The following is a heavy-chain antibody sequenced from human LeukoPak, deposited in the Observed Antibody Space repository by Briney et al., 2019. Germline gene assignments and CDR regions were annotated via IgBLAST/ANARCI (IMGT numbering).Heavy chain of an antibody. CDR3: ARDLSWGFDY. CDR2: INNDARNK. V-gene: IGHV3-30*02. Sequence: GGSLRLSCAASGFTFTYHGMHWVRQAPGKWLEWVAFINNDARNKYFADSVKGRFTISRDNSKNIVSLQMNSLRADDLALYYCARDLSWGFDYWGQGTLVTVSS. D-gene: IGHD7-27*01. CDR1: GFTFTYHG. J-gene: IGHJ4*02.